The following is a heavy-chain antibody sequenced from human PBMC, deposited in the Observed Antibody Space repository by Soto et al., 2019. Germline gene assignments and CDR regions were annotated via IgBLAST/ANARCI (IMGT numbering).Heavy chain of an antibody. J-gene: IGHJ4*02. CDR1: GGTFSSYA. D-gene: IGHD3-22*01. V-gene: IGHV1-69*13. Sequence: SVKVSCKASGGTFSSYAISWVRQAPGQGLEWMGGIIPIFGTANYAQKFQGRVTITADESTSTAYMELSSLRSEDTAVYYCATQSTYYDSSGYLDYWGQGTLVTVSS. CDR2: IIPIFGTA. CDR3: ATQSTYYDSSGYLDY.